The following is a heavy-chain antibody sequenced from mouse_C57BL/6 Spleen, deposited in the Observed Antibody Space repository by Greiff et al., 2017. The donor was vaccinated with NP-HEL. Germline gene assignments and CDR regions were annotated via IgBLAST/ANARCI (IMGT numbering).Heavy chain of an antibody. V-gene: IGHV2-2*01. Sequence: VQLQQSGPGLVQPSQSLSITCTVSGFSLTSYGVHWVRQSPGKGLEWLGVIWSGGSTDYNAAFISRLSISKDNSKSQVFFKMNSLQADDTAIYYCARRGSNYGAYWGQGTLVTVSA. CDR3: ARRGSNYGAY. CDR1: GFSLTSYG. CDR2: IWSGGST. D-gene: IGHD2-5*01. J-gene: IGHJ3*01.